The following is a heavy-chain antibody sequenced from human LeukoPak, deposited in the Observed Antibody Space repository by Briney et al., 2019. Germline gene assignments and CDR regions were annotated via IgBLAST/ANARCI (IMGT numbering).Heavy chain of an antibody. D-gene: IGHD3-22*01. V-gene: IGHV1-69*13. Sequence: SVKVSCKASGGTFISYAISWVRQAPGQGLEWMEGIIPIFGTANYAQKFQGRVTITADESTSTAYMELSSLRSEDKAVYYCARDDYDSSGYNGWFDPWGQGTLVTVSS. CDR3: ARDDYDSSGYNGWFDP. CDR1: GGTFISYA. CDR2: IIPIFGTA. J-gene: IGHJ5*02.